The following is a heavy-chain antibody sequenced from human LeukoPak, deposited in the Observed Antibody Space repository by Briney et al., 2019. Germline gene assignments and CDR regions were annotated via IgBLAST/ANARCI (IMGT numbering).Heavy chain of an antibody. D-gene: IGHD6-13*01. CDR2: ISSSSSYI. Sequence: GGSLRLSCGVCIFTFSSYSMNWVRQAPGKGLEWVSSISSSSSYIYYADSGKGRFTISRDNAKNSLYLQMNSLRAEDTAVYYCARDLSSWYHYFDYWGQGTLVTVSS. V-gene: IGHV3-21*01. CDR3: ARDLSSWYHYFDY. J-gene: IGHJ4*02. CDR1: IFTFSSYS.